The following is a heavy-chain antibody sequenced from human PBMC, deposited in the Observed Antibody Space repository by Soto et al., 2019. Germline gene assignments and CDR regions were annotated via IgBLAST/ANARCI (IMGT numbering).Heavy chain of an antibody. Sequence: QVQLVESGGGVVQPGRSLRLSCAASGFTFSSYGMHWVRQAPGKGLEWVAVIWYDGSNKYYADSVKGRFTISRDNSKNTLYLQMNSLRAEDTAVYYWARDKEMATYAFDIWGQGTMVTVSS. CDR2: IWYDGSNK. CDR1: GFTFSSYG. CDR3: ARDKEMATYAFDI. J-gene: IGHJ3*02. V-gene: IGHV3-33*01. D-gene: IGHD5-12*01.